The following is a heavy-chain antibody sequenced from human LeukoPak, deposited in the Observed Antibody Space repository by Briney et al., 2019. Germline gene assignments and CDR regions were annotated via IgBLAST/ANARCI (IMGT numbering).Heavy chain of an antibody. CDR3: AREGVTGTGLDY. D-gene: IGHD1-7*01. V-gene: IGHV1-46*01. J-gene: IGHJ4*02. CDR1: GYTFSMYN. Sequence: ASVKVSCKASGYTFSMYNMHWVRQAPGQGLEWMGIINPSGGTSYAQKLQGRITMTRDTSTSTLYMELSSLRSEDTAVYYCAREGVTGTGLDYWGQGTLVTVSS. CDR2: INPSGGT.